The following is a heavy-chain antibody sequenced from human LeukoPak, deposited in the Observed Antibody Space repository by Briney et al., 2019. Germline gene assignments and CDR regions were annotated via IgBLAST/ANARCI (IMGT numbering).Heavy chain of an antibody. Sequence: GGSLRLSCAASGFTFNSYAIHWARQAPGKGLEWVAVISYDGSNKYYAESVKGRFTISRDNSKNTLYLQLNSLRPDDTAVYYCARDQLAYSGYDTLFDYWGQGTLVTVSS. CDR1: GFTFNSYA. J-gene: IGHJ4*02. CDR2: ISYDGSNK. D-gene: IGHD5-12*01. V-gene: IGHV3-30*04. CDR3: ARDQLAYSGYDTLFDY.